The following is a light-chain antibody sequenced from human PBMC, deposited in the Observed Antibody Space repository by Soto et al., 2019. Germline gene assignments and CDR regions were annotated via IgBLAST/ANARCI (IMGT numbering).Light chain of an antibody. CDR1: SSDVGGYNF. Sequence: QSALTQPPSASGSPGQSVTISCTGTSSDVGGYNFVSWYQQHPGKAPKLIIYEVTQRPSGVPDRFSGSKSGNTASLAVSGLQGEDEADYYCSSYAGTNIVIFGGGTKLIVL. CDR3: SSYAGTNIVI. CDR2: EVT. V-gene: IGLV2-8*01. J-gene: IGLJ2*01.